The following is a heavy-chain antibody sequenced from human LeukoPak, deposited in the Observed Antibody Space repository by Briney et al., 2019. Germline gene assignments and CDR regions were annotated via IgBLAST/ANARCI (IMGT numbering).Heavy chain of an antibody. CDR3: ARVYSGYDYYSS. Sequence: GGSLRLSCAASGFTVSSNYMSWVRQAPGKGLEWVSVIYSGGSTYYADSVKGRFTISRDNSKNTLYLQMNSLRAEDTAVYYCARVYSGYDYYSSWGQGTLVTVSS. J-gene: IGHJ5*02. D-gene: IGHD5-12*01. V-gene: IGHV3-66*01. CDR2: IYSGGST. CDR1: GFTVSSNY.